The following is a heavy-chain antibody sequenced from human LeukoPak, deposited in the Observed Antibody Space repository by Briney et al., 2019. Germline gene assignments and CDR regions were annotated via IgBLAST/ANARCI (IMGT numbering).Heavy chain of an antibody. CDR1: GYTFTSYG. V-gene: IGHV1-18*01. Sequence: ASVKLSCKASGYTFTSYGISWVRAAPGQGLEWMGWISAYNGNTNYAQKLQGRVTMTTNTSTSTAYRELRSLRSDDTAVYYCARDWGRPDIWGQGTMVTVSS. CDR2: ISAYNGNT. D-gene: IGHD3-16*01. CDR3: ARDWGRPDI. J-gene: IGHJ3*02.